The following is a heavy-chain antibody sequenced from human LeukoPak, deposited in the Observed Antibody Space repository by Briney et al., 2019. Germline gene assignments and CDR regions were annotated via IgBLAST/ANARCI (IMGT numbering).Heavy chain of an antibody. Sequence: QPGGSLRVSCAASGFTFSSYEMNWVRQAPGKGLEWVSAISSSDDGTYHAGSVRGRFTISRDSSKNTLYMQMNNLRTEDAAIYYCAKAPVTSCRGAFCYPLDSWGQGTLVTVSS. J-gene: IGHJ4*02. V-gene: IGHV3-23*01. CDR2: ISSSDDGT. CDR1: GFTFSSYE. D-gene: IGHD2-15*01. CDR3: AKAPVTSCRGAFCYPLDS.